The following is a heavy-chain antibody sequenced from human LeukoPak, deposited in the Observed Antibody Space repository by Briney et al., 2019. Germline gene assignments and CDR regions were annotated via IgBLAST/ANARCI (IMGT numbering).Heavy chain of an antibody. CDR1: GYTFTGYY. V-gene: IGHV1-2*02. Sequence: ASVRVSCTASGYTFTGYYMHWVRQAPGQGLEWMGWINPNSGGTNYAQTVQGRVTMTRDTSISTAYMELSRLRSDDTAAYYCARVGGDILTGYYNVSPFDYGGQGTLVTVSS. CDR3: ARVGGDILTGYYNVSPFDY. CDR2: INPNSGGT. J-gene: IGHJ4*02. D-gene: IGHD3-9*01.